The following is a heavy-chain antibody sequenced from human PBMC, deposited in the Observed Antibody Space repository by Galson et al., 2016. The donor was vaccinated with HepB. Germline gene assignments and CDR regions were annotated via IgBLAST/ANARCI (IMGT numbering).Heavy chain of an antibody. CDR3: ARRRNYYDSSGYYHDWFDP. J-gene: IGHJ5*02. CDR2: IYYSGST. D-gene: IGHD3-22*01. Sequence: LPCTVSGGSISSYYWTWIRQPPGKGLEWIGYIYYSGSTNYNPSLKSRVTISVDTSKNQFSLKPSSATAADTAVYYCARRRNYYDSSGYYHDWFDPWGQGTLVTVSS. CDR1: GGSISSYY. V-gene: IGHV4-59*08.